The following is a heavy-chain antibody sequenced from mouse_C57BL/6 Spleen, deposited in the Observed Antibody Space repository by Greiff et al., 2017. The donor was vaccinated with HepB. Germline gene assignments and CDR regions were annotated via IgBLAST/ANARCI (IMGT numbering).Heavy chain of an antibody. CDR2: INPSNGGT. D-gene: IGHD1-1*01. V-gene: IGHV1-53*01. J-gene: IGHJ4*01. CDR3: ARWGSSYPYYARDY. CDR1: GYTFTSYW. Sequence: QVQLQQPGTELVKPGASVKLSCKASGYTFTSYWMHWVKQRPGQGLEWIGNINPSNGGTNYNEKFKSKATLTVDKSSSTAYMQLSSLTSEDSAVYFGARWGSSYPYYARDYWVKEPQSPSPQ.